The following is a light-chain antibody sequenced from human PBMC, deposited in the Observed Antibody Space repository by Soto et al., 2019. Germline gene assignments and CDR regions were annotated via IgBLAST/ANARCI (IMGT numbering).Light chain of an antibody. V-gene: IGLV2-8*01. J-gene: IGLJ1*01. CDR1: SDDVGGYDY. CDR3: SSYAGSKPFV. Sequence: QSALTQPPSASGSPGQSVTISCTGSSDDVGGYDYVSWYQQHPGRAPKLLIYEVTKRPSGVPDRFSGSKSGNTASLTVSGLQAEDEADYYCSSYAGSKPFVFGTGTKVTVL. CDR2: EVT.